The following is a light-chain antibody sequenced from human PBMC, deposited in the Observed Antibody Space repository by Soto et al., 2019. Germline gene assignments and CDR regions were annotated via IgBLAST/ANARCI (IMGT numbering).Light chain of an antibody. CDR3: QQYGSSTRT. J-gene: IGKJ1*01. Sequence: EIALTQSPGTLSLSPGERATLSCRASQFVSSNLAWYQQKPGQAPRLLIYGASSRATGIPDRFSGSVSVTDGTITISRLQTEDGAVYFCQQYGSSTRTFGQGTKVDIK. V-gene: IGKV3-20*01. CDR2: GAS. CDR1: QFVSSN.